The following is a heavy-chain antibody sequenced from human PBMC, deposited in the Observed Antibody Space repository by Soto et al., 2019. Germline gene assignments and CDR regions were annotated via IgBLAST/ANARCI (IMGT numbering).Heavy chain of an antibody. CDR1: GGSISSYY. J-gene: IGHJ6*03. Sequence: SETLSLTCTVSGGSISSYYWSWIRQPPGKGLEWIGYIYYSGSTNYNPSFKSRVTILVDRAKNQFSLKLSSLTAADTAVYYCARAYSGYDETTKPDYYYYYMDVWGKGTTVTVSS. V-gene: IGHV4-59*01. CDR3: ARAYSGYDETTKPDYYYYYMDV. D-gene: IGHD5-12*01. CDR2: IYYSGST.